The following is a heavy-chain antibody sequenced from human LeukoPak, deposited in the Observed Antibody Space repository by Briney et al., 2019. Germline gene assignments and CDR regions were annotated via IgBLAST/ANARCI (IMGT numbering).Heavy chain of an antibody. V-gene: IGHV1-69*13. J-gene: IGHJ4*02. D-gene: IGHD2-2*01. CDR2: IIPIFGTA. Sequence: SVKVSCKASGGTFTSYAINWVRQAPGQGLEWMGGIIPIFGTANYAQKFQDRVTITADESTSTAYMELSSLRSEDTAIYYCASRLYCSNTRCRNFPFAYWGQGTLVTVSS. CDR1: GGTFTSYA. CDR3: ASRLYCSNTRCRNFPFAY.